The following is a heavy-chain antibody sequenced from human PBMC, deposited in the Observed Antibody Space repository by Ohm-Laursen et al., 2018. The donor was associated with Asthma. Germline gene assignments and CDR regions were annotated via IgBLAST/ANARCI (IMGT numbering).Heavy chain of an antibody. V-gene: IGHV3-9*01. CDR2: ITWNSGRI. CDR3: AKGSLAAADYNWFDP. CDR1: GFTFEDFA. Sequence: SLRLSCAASGFTFEDFAIHWVRQAPGKGLEWVSGITWNSGRIDYADSVKGRFTISRDNVKNSLYLQMNSLRAEDTALYYCAKGSLAAADYNWFDPWGQGTLVTVSS. J-gene: IGHJ5*02. D-gene: IGHD6-13*01.